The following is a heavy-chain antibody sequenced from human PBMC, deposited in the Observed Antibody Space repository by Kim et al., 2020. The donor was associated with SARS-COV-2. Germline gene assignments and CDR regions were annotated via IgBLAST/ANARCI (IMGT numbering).Heavy chain of an antibody. J-gene: IGHJ6*02. CDR2: IIPILGIA. Sequence: SVKVSCKASGGTFSSYAISWVRQAPGQGLEWMGRIIPILGIANYAQKFQGRVTITADKSTSTAYMELSSLRSEDTAVYYCARSPNFGVAPPDYYYYYGMDVWGQGTTVPVSS. D-gene: IGHD3-3*01. CDR1: GGTFSSYA. V-gene: IGHV1-69*04. CDR3: ARSPNFGVAPPDYYYYYGMDV.